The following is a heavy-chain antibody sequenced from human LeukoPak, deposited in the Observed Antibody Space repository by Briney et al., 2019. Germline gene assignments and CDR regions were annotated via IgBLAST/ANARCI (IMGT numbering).Heavy chain of an antibody. CDR3: AGQWASYFDY. V-gene: IGHV4-59*01. CDR1: GGSISSYY. CDR2: IYYSGST. Sequence: PSETLSLTCTVSGGSISSYYWSWIRLPPGKGLEWIGYIYYSGSTNYNPPLKSRVTISVDTSKNQFSLKLSSVTAADTAVYYCAGQWASYFDYWGQGTLVTVSS. J-gene: IGHJ4*02. D-gene: IGHD1-26*01.